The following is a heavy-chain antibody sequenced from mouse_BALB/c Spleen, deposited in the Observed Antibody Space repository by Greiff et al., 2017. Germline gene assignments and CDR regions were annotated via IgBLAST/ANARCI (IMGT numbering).Heavy chain of an antibody. CDR3: TRTLYGSSSYAMDY. CDR2: IDPSDSYT. J-gene: IGHJ4*01. V-gene: IGHV1S127*01. Sequence: QVQLQQPGAELVKPGASVKMSCKASGYTFTSYWMHWVKQRPGQGLEWIGVIDPSDSYTSYNQKFKGKATLTVDTSSSTAYMQLSSLTSEDSAVYYCTRTLYGSSSYAMDYWGQGTSVTVSS. D-gene: IGHD1-1*01. CDR1: GYTFTSYW.